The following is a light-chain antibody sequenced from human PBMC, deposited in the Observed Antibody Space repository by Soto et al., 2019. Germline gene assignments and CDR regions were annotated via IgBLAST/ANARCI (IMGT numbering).Light chain of an antibody. V-gene: IGKV3-15*01. CDR2: GAS. J-gene: IGKJ1*01. Sequence: EIVMMQSPATLSVSPGERATLSCRASQSVSSDLAWYHQKPGQAPRLLIYGASTRATGIPARVSGSGSGTEFTLTINSLQSEDFAVYYCQQYNNSPRTFGHGTKVEIK. CDR1: QSVSSD. CDR3: QQYNNSPRT.